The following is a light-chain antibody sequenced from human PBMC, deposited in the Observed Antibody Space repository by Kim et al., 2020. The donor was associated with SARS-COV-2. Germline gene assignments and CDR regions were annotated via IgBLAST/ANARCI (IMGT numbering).Light chain of an antibody. J-gene: IGKJ5*01. CDR2: GAS. Sequence: PGERATLSCRASQSVSSRYLVWYQQKPGQAPRLLIYGASSRATGIPDRFSGSGSGTDFTLTISRLEPEDFAVYYCQQYGSSPPISFGQGTRLEIK. CDR3: QQYGSSPPIS. V-gene: IGKV3-20*01. CDR1: QSVSSRY.